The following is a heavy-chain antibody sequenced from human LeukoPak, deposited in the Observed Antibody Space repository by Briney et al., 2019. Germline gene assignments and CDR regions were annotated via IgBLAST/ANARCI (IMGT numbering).Heavy chain of an antibody. CDR2: IIPILGIA. J-gene: IGHJ4*02. V-gene: IGHV1-69*04. Sequence: ASVKVSCKASGYTFTGYYMHWVRQAPGQGLEWMGRIIPILGIANYAQKFQGRVTITADKSTSTAYMELSSLRSEDTAVYYCAREQYYYDPTKGFDYWGQGTLVTVSS. CDR1: GYTFTGYY. CDR3: AREQYYYDPTKGFDY. D-gene: IGHD3-22*01.